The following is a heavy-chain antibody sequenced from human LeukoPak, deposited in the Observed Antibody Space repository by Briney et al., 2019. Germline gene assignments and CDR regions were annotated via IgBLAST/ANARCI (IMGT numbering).Heavy chain of an antibody. CDR3: AREGLNMVRGVIPKEAWGWFDP. V-gene: IGHV4-39*07. CDR2: IYTSGNT. J-gene: IGHJ5*02. D-gene: IGHD3-10*01. Sequence: NSSETLSLTCTVSGGSISSSSYYWGWIRQPPGKGLEWIGRIYTSGNTNYHPSLKSRVTISVDTSKNQFSLKLSSVTAADTAVYYCAREGLNMVRGVIPKEAWGWFDPWGQGTLVTVSS. CDR1: GGSISSSSYY.